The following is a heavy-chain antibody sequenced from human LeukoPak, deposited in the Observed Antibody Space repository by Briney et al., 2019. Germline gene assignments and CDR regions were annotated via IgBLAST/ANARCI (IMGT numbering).Heavy chain of an antibody. Sequence: PSETLSLTCTVSGGSISSGGYYWSWIRQPPGKGLEWIGYIYYSGSTNYNPSLKSRVTISVDTSKNQFSLKLSSVTAADTAVYYCASAPWGQNYYYYMDVWGKGTTVTVSS. D-gene: IGHD3-16*01. CDR3: ASAPWGQNYYYYMDV. J-gene: IGHJ6*03. CDR2: IYYSGST. CDR1: GGSISSGGYY. V-gene: IGHV4-61*08.